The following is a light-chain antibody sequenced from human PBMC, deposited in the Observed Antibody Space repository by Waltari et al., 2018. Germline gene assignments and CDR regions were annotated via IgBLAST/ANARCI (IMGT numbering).Light chain of an antibody. Sequence: QSALTQPASVSGSPGQSITISCTGTSSDVGGYNYVSWYQQHPGKAPKLMIYEVSNRPSWVSNRSSGSKSGNTASLTISGLQAEDEADYYCSSYTSSSTLASVFGGGTKLTVL. V-gene: IGLV2-14*01. J-gene: IGLJ3*02. CDR3: SSYTSSSTLASV. CDR2: EVS. CDR1: SSDVGGYNY.